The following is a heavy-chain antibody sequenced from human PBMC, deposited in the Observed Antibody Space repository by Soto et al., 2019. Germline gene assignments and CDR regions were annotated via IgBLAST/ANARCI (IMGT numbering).Heavy chain of an antibody. CDR2: MNPNSGNT. CDR3: ASPRELTYSYYSFFTLDV. CDR1: GYTFTSYD. D-gene: IGHD2-15*01. V-gene: IGHV1-8*01. J-gene: IGHJ6*02. Sequence: ASVKVSCKASGYTFTSYDINWVRQATGQGLEWMGWMNPNSGNTGYAQKFQGRVTMTRNTSISTAYMELSSLRYEDTAVYYCASPRELTYSYYSFFTLDVWGQGTTVTVYS.